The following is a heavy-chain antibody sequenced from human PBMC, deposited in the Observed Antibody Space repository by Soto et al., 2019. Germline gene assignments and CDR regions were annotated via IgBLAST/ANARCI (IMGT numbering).Heavy chain of an antibody. CDR2: ISYDGSNK. V-gene: IGHV3-30-3*01. CDR3: ARDPRPYYYDSSGYSWWFDP. Sequence: SCKASGVTFSSYAMHWVRQAPGKGLEWVAVISYDGSNKYYADSVKGRFTISRDNSKNTLYLQMNSLRAEDTAVYYCARDPRPYYYDSSGYSWWFDPWGQGTLVTVSS. D-gene: IGHD3-22*01. CDR1: GVTFSSYA. J-gene: IGHJ5*02.